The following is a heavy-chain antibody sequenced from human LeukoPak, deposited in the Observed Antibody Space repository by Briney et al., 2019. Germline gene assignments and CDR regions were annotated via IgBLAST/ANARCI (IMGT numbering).Heavy chain of an antibody. CDR3: ARGDLLWWVLLSL. D-gene: IGHD2-21*01. Sequence: SETLSLTCTVSGGSISSGGYYWSWIRQPAGKGLEWIVRIYTSGSTNYNPSLKSRVTISVDTSKNQFSLKLSSVTAADTAVYYCARGDLLWWVLLSLWGQGTLVTVSS. CDR1: GGSISSGGYY. CDR2: IYTSGST. V-gene: IGHV4-61*02. J-gene: IGHJ4*02.